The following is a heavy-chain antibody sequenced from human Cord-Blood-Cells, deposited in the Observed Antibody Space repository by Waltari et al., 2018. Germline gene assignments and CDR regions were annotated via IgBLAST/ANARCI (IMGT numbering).Heavy chain of an antibody. CDR3: ARGSYGHAFDI. Sequence: QVQLQQWGAGLLKPSETLSLTCAVYGGSFSGYYWSWIRQPPGKGLEWIGEINHSGSTNYNPSLKRRVTISVATSKNQFALKLSSVTAADTAVYYWARGSYGHAFDIWGQGTMVTDSS. CDR2: INHSGST. J-gene: IGHJ3*02. V-gene: IGHV4-34*01. D-gene: IGHD2-8*01. CDR1: GGSFSGYY.